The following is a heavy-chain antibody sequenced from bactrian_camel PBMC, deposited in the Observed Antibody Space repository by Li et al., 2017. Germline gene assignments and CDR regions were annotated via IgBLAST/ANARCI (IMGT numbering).Heavy chain of an antibody. CDR3: AAAMCHWYGDRSYRRVPWYNY. CDR2: IDSVGGT. D-gene: IGHD6*01. J-gene: IGHJ4*01. CDR1: GFSVRWGGYC. Sequence: HVQLVESGGGSVQAGGSLNLSCAASGFSVRWGGYCMGWFRQAPGKEREAVGAIDSVGGTTYAYFVKGRFTISKDNAENTVYLQMNALKPEDTAMYYCAAAMCHWYGDRSYRRVPWYNYWGQGTQVTVS. V-gene: IGHV3S55*01.